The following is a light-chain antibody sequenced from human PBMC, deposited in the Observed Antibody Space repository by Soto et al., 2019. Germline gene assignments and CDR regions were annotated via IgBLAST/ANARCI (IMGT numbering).Light chain of an antibody. CDR1: QSVSSSY. J-gene: IGKJ4*01. V-gene: IGKV3-20*01. CDR3: QQYGSSPRT. Sequence: EIALTQSPGTLSLSPGERATLSCSASQSVSSSYLAWYQQKPGQAPRLLIYDASSRATGIADRFSGSGSGTDFTLIISRLEPEDFAVYYCQQYGSSPRTFGGGTKVDIK. CDR2: DAS.